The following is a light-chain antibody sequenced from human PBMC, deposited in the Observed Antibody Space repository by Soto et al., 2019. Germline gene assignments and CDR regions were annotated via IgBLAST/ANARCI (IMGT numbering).Light chain of an antibody. Sequence: DIQMTQSPSSLSASVGDRVAITCRASHNIERWMAWYQQKPGKAPSLLIFDASTLHSGVPSRFSGSGSGTDFTLTISSLQPDDFATYYCQQFAISTTFGQGTKVDI. CDR1: HNIERW. V-gene: IGKV1-5*01. CDR3: QQFAISTT. J-gene: IGKJ1*01. CDR2: DAS.